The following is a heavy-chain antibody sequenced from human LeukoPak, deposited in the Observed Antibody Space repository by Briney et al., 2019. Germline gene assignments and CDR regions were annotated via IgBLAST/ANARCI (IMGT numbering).Heavy chain of an antibody. V-gene: IGHV4-38-2*01. CDR3: ARGVVGVVAAIRGAFDI. D-gene: IGHD2-15*01. CDR2: IYHSGST. Sequence: SETLSLTCAVSGYSISSGYYWGWIRQPPGKGLEWIGSIYHSGSTYYNPSLKSRVTISVDTSKNQFSLKLSSVTAADTAVYYCARGVVGVVAAIRGAFDIWGQGTMVTVS. J-gene: IGHJ3*02. CDR1: GYSISSGYY.